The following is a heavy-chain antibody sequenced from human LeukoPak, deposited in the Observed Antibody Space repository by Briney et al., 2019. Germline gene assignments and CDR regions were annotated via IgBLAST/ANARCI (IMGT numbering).Heavy chain of an antibody. D-gene: IGHD1-1*01. CDR3: ARLLDGYYMDV. V-gene: IGHV4-4*09. CDR2: IYTSGIT. J-gene: IGHJ6*03. Sequence: PSETLSLTCTVSGGSISSYYWSWIREPPGKGLEWIGYIYTSGITNYTPSIQSRVTISVDTSKNQFSLKLSSVTAADTAVDYCARLLDGYYMDVWGQGTTVTVSS. CDR1: GGSISSYY.